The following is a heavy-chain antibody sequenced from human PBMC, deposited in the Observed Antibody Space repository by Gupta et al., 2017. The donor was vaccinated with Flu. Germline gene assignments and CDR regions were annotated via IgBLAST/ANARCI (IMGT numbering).Heavy chain of an antibody. J-gene: IGHJ2*01. D-gene: IGHD2-15*01. Sequence: VSYSSTSGAAKYYADSVRGRFSISRDNAKNSLFLQMTSLRAEDTAIYYCARGEWGTYYYSDLWGRGTLVAVSS. CDR2: SSTSGAAK. CDR3: ARGEWGTYYYSDL. V-gene: IGHV3-48*03.